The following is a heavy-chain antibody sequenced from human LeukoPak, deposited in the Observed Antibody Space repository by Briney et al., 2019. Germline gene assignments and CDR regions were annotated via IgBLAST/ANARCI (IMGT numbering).Heavy chain of an antibody. CDR3: ATFLAYCGGDCYSGLTYFDY. CDR1: GFTFSSYG. D-gene: IGHD2-21*02. CDR2: IWYDGSNK. J-gene: IGHJ4*02. Sequence: GGSLRLSCAASGFTFSSYGTHWVRQAPGKGLEWVAVIWYDGSNKYYADSVKGRFTISRDNSKNTLYLQMNSLTTEDTAVYYCATFLAYCGGDCYSGLTYFDYWGQGTLVTVSS. V-gene: IGHV3-33*01.